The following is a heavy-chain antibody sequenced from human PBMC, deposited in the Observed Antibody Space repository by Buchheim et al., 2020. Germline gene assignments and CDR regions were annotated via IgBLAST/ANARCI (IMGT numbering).Heavy chain of an antibody. Sequence: QLVESGGGLVQPGGSLRLSCAASGFTFSNYWMSWVRQAPGKGLEWVANIKSDGSEKYYVDSVKGRFTISRYNAKKQLYLQMNSLRDEDTAVYYCARGGKIAVTTAASWGRGTL. J-gene: IGHJ5*02. CDR2: IKSDGSEK. CDR3: ARGGKIAVTTAAS. CDR1: GFTFSNYW. D-gene: IGHD6-19*01. V-gene: IGHV3-7*03.